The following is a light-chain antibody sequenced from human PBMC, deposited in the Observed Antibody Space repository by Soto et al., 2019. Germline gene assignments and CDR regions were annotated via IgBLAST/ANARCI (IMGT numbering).Light chain of an antibody. J-gene: IGLJ2*01. CDR1: SSDGGSYSL. V-gene: IGLV2-23*01. CDR3: SSYAGCMTGI. CDR2: EGN. Sequence: QSALTQPASVSGSPGQSITISCTGISSDGGSYSLVSWYQQHPGKAPKLMIYEGNKRPSGLSNRFSGSKSGNTASLSISGIQAENEADYASSSYAGCMTGIFGGGTKLTVL.